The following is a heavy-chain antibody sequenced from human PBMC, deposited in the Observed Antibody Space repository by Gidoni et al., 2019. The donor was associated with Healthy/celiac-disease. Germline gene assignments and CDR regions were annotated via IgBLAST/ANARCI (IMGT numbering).Heavy chain of an antibody. V-gene: IGHV3-30-3*01. CDR2: ISYDGSNK. Sequence: LEWVAVISYDGSNKYYADSVKGRFTISRDNSKNTLYLQMNSLRAEDTAVYYCARGQGVTFFDYWGQGTLVTVSS. D-gene: IGHD2-21*02. J-gene: IGHJ4*02. CDR3: ARGQGVTFFDY.